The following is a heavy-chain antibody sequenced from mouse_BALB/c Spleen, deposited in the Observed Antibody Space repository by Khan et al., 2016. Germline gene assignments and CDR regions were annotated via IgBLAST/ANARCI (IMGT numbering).Heavy chain of an antibody. CDR3: VRIESPGYFDY. CDR2: IWWDDDK. Sequence: QVTLKESGPGILQPSQTLSLTCSFSGFSLSTSGMGVGWIRQPSGKGLEWLAHIWWDDDKYYNTARKSGLTISKDTSKNQVFLKIASVDTADTATYYCVRIESPGYFDYWGQGTTLTVSS. J-gene: IGHJ2*01. CDR1: GFSLSTSGMG. V-gene: IGHV8-8*01.